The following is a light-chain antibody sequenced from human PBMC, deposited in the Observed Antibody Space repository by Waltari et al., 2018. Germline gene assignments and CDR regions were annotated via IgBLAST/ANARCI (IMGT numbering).Light chain of an antibody. Sequence: EIVLTQSPAALALSPGERATLSCRARESIDTYLAWYQQKPGQAPRFLIYDAFKRATGIPARFSGGASGTDFTLTISSLEPDDFALYYCQQYSNWPLTFGGGTKVEI. CDR1: ESIDTY. CDR3: QQYSNWPLT. CDR2: DAF. J-gene: IGKJ4*01. V-gene: IGKV3-11*01.